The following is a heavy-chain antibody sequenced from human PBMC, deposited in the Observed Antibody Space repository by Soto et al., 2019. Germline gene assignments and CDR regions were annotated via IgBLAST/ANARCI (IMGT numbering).Heavy chain of an antibody. CDR3: AGTTSHQWYYMDV. CDR1: GDSVSSNSAA. D-gene: IGHD1-7*01. CDR2: TYYRSRWYN. V-gene: IGHV6-1*01. Sequence: SQTLSLTCAISGDSVSSNSAAWNWIRLSPSRGLEWLARTYYRSRWYNDYAVSVRSRITVNPDTSKNQFSLQLTSVTPEDTAVYYCAGTTSHQWYYMDVWGKWTTVNVSS. J-gene: IGHJ6*03.